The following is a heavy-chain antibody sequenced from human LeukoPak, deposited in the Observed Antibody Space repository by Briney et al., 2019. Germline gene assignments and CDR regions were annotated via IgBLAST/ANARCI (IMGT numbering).Heavy chain of an antibody. Sequence: TGGSLRLSCVVSGSTFSNYWMHWVRQAPGKGLVWVSRINTDGSDTSYVDSVRGRFTVSRDNAKNTLYLQMNSLRSEDTAVYYCTRRGGDGFGYRYWGQGTLVTVSS. CDR2: INTDGSDT. V-gene: IGHV3-74*01. CDR3: TRRGGDGFGYRY. J-gene: IGHJ4*02. CDR1: GSTFSNYW. D-gene: IGHD5-18*01.